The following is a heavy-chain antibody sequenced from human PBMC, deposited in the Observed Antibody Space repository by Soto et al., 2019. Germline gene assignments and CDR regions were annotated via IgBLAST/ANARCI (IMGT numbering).Heavy chain of an antibody. CDR3: ARDNVVVVPAAAYNWFDP. CDR1: GFTFSDYY. CDR2: ISSSGSTI. V-gene: IGHV3-11*01. Sequence: GGSLRLSCAASGFTFSDYYMSWIRRAPGKGLEWVSYISSSGSTIYYADSVKGRFTISRDNAKNSLYLQMNSLRAEDTAVYYFARDNVVVVPAAAYNWFDPWGQGTLVTVSS. J-gene: IGHJ5*02. D-gene: IGHD2-2*01.